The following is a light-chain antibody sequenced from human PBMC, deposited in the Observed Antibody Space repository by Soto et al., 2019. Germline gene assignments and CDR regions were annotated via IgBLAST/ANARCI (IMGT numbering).Light chain of an antibody. J-gene: IGLJ1*01. CDR3: GTWDSSLSAGV. Sequence: QSVLTQPPSVSAAPGQKVTISCSGSSSNIGNNYVSWYQQLPGTAPKLLIYDNNKLPSGIPDRFSGSKSGTSATLGITGLQTGDEADYYCGTWDSSLSAGVFGAWTKLT. V-gene: IGLV1-51*01. CDR2: DNN. CDR1: SSNIGNNY.